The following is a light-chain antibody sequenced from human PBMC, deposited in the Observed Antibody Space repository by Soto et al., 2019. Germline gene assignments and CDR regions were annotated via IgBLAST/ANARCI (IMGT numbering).Light chain of an antibody. Sequence: EIVMTQSPATLSVSPGERATLSCRASQSVSSNLAWYQQKPGQAPRLLIYGASTRATGIPARFSGTGSGTEFTLTIDRLEPEDFAVYYCQQYGSSPWTFGQGTKVEIK. CDR2: GAS. J-gene: IGKJ1*01. CDR1: QSVSSN. V-gene: IGKV3-15*01. CDR3: QQYGSSPWT.